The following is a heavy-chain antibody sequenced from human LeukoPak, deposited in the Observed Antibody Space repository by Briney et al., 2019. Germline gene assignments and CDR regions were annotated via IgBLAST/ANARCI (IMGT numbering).Heavy chain of an antibody. CDR2: ISSSGRTI. V-gene: IGHV3-48*03. J-gene: IGHJ6*04. D-gene: IGHD3-10*02. CDR3: AELGITMIGGV. Sequence: GGSLRLSCAASGFTFSNYAMNWVRQAPGKGLEWVSYISSSGRTIYYADAVKGRITISRDNAKNTLYLQMNSLRAEDTAVYYCAELGITMIGGVWGKGTTVTISS. CDR1: GFTFSNYA.